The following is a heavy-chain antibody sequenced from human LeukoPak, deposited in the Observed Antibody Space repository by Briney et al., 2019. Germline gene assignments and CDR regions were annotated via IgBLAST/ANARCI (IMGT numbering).Heavy chain of an antibody. V-gene: IGHV6-1*01. CDR3: ARARGVFSSWLWKAFDY. D-gene: IGHD6-13*01. CDR1: GDSVSNNTTA. CDR2: TYYRSKWFK. Sequence: SQTLSLTCAISGDSVSNNTTAWNWIRQSPSRGLEWLGRTYYRSKWFKEYAESVKSRITINPDTSKNQFCLQLNSVTPEDTAVYYCARARGVFSSWLWKAFDYWGQGTLVTVSS. J-gene: IGHJ4*02.